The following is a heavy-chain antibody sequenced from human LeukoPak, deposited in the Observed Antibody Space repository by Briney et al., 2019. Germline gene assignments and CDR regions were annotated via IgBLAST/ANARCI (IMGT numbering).Heavy chain of an antibody. Sequence: SETLSLTCAVYGGSFSGYYWSWIRQPPGKGLEWIGEINHSGSTNYNPSLKSRVTVSVDTSKNQFSLKLSSVTAADTAVYYCARDNGVDFDYWGQGTLVTVSS. CDR3: ARDNGVDFDY. CDR1: GGSFSGYY. J-gene: IGHJ4*02. V-gene: IGHV4-34*01. D-gene: IGHD1-14*01. CDR2: INHSGST.